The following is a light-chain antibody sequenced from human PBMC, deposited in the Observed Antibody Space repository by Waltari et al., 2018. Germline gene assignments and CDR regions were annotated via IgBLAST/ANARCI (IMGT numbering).Light chain of an antibody. J-gene: IGLJ1*01. CDR1: STDVGAYNF. Sequence: QSALTQPASVSGSPGQSITISCTGSSTDVGAYNFVSWYQHHPGKVPKLILYDVGNRPSGISHRFSASKSGNTASLTISGRQEEDEGEYYCSSYTTSTTLLFGTGTRLTVL. CDR3: SSYTTSTTLL. CDR2: DVG. V-gene: IGLV2-14*03.